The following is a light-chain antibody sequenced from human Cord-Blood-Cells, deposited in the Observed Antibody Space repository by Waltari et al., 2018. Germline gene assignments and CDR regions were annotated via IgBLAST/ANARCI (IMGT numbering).Light chain of an antibody. CDR2: DVS. Sequence: QSALTQPASVSGSPGQSITLSCTGTSSDVGGYYYVFCYQQHPGKPPKLMINDVSNRPSGVSNRFSGSKSGNTASLTISGLQAEDEADYYCSSYTSSSTYVVFGGGTKLTVL. J-gene: IGLJ2*01. V-gene: IGLV2-14*01. CDR3: SSYTSSSTYVV. CDR1: SSDVGGYYY.